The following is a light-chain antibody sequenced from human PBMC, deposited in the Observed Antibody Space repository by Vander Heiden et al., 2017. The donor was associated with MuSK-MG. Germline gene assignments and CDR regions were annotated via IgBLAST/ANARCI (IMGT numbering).Light chain of an antibody. CDR1: ISHIGAGHD. V-gene: IGLV1-40*01. Sequence: QSVLPQPPSVSGAPGQRVPISRTGSISHIGAGHDSHWYQQLPGTAPKLLIYGNSNRPSGVPDRFSGSKSGTSAALAITGLQAEDEADYYCQSYDSSLSAVVFGGGTKLTVL. J-gene: IGLJ2*01. CDR3: QSYDSSLSAVV. CDR2: GNS.